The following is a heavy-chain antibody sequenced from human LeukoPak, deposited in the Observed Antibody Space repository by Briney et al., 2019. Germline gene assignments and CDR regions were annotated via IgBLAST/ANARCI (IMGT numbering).Heavy chain of an antibody. J-gene: IGHJ4*02. D-gene: IGHD2-21*02. V-gene: IGHV4-30-2*01. CDR2: IYHSGST. Sequence: PSETLSLTCAVSGGSLSSGGYSWSWIRQPPGTGLEWIGYIYHSGSTYYNPSLKSRVTISVDRSKNQFSLKLSSVTAADTAVYYCARATVPVTATAYYFDYWGQGTLVTVSS. CDR1: GGSLSSGGYS. CDR3: ARATVPVTATAYYFDY.